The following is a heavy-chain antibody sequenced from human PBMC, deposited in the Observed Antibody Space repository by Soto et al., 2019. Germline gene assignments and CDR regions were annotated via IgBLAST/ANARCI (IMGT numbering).Heavy chain of an antibody. CDR3: ARSRPQGSDFRGVIPWDALDV. J-gene: IGHJ3*01. CDR1: GGALSSSG. CDR2: VIPIFGTT. Sequence: QVQLVQSGAEMKKPGSSVRVSCKASGGALSSSGITWVRQAPGQGLEWVAGVIPIFGTTKNAPTFQGSVTVAAHESTSTAYMELSSPTTEDTAVYFCARSRPQGSDFRGVIPWDALDVWGQGTLVTVSS. D-gene: IGHD2-21*01. V-gene: IGHV1-69*01.